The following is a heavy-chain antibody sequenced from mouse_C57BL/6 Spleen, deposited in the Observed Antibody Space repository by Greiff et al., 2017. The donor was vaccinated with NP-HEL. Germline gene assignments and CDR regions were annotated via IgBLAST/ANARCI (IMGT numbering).Heavy chain of an antibody. CDR3: ATDYDYVWFAY. CDR1: GYTFTSYW. J-gene: IGHJ3*01. V-gene: IGHV1-69*01. D-gene: IGHD2-4*01. Sequence: QVQLQQSGAELVMPGASVKLSCKASGYTFTSYWMHWVKQRPGQGLEWIGEIDPSDSYTNYNQKFKGKSTLTVDKSSSTAYMQLSSLTSEDSAVYYCATDYDYVWFAYWGQGTLVTVSA. CDR2: IDPSDSYT.